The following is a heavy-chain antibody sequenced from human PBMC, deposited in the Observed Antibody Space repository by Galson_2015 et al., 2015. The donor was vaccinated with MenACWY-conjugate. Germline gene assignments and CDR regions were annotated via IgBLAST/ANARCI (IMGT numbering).Heavy chain of an antibody. CDR3: TRDYASGSLDY. J-gene: IGHJ4*02. CDR2: IRPDGGEK. V-gene: IGHV3-7*03. D-gene: IGHD3-10*01. CDR1: GFSFSESW. Sequence: SLRLSCAASGFSFSESWMTWVRQAPGKGLEWVANIRPDGGEKSYVDSVKGRFTISRDNAKNSVYLQMNSLRVEDTAVYYCTRDYASGSLDYWGQGTLVSVSP.